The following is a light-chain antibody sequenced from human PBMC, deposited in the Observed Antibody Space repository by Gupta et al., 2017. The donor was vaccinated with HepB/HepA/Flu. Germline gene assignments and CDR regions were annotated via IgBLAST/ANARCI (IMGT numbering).Light chain of an antibody. CDR3: SSFTPSSTWV. Sequence: QSALTQPASVSESPGQSITISCTGTSSDIGSDNYVSWYQEHPGKAPKLLIFDFSNRPSGLSNRFSGSKSGNTASLTISGLQAEDEADYYCSSFTPSSTWVFGGGTKLTVL. J-gene: IGLJ3*02. CDR2: DFS. CDR1: SSDIGSDNY. V-gene: IGLV2-14*01.